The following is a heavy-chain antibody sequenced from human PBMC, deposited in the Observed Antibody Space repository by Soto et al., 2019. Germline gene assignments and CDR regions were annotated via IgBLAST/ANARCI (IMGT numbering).Heavy chain of an antibody. CDR3: AGGIAARPLGY. D-gene: IGHD6-6*01. V-gene: IGHV4-30-2*01. J-gene: IGHJ4*02. CDR1: GGSISSGGFS. Sequence: QLQLQESGSGLVRPSQTLSLTCAVSGGSISSGGFSWSWIRQPPGKGLESIGYIYHSGSTYYNPSLKSRVTISVDRSKNQISLKLSSVTAADTAVYYCAGGIAARPLGYWGQGTLVTVSS. CDR2: IYHSGST.